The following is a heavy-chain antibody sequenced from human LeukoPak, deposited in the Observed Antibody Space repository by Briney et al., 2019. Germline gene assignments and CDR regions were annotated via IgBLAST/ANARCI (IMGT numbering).Heavy chain of an antibody. J-gene: IGHJ4*02. CDR3: VREGSYCVGGDCYSFDF. D-gene: IGHD2-21*02. V-gene: IGHV1-2*02. CDR2: MHPGNGNT. Sequence: ASVKVSCKASGYRFISNYIQWVRQAPGLGPEWMGWMHPGNGNTRYAEKFQGRVTMTRDTPINTAYMDLSSLRSDDTAVYYCVREGSYCVGGDCYSFDFWGQGTLITVSS. CDR1: GYRFISNY.